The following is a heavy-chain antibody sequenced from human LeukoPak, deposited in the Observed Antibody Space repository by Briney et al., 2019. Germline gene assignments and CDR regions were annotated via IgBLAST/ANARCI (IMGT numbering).Heavy chain of an antibody. CDR3: ARTYYDILTGPYYFDY. J-gene: IGHJ4*02. D-gene: IGHD3-9*01. CDR2: ISGSGGST. V-gene: IGHV3-23*01. CDR1: GFTFSSYA. Sequence: GGSLRLSCAASGFTFSSYAMSWVRQAPGKGLEWVSAISGSGGSTYYADSVKGRLTISRDNSKNTLYLQMNSLRAEDTAVYYCARTYYDILTGPYYFDYWGQGTLVTVSS.